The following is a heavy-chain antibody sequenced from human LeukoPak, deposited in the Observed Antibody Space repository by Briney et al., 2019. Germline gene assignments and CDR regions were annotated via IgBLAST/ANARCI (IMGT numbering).Heavy chain of an antibody. D-gene: IGHD3-10*01. CDR2: IYYSGST. Sequence: SETLSLTCTVSGGSISSSSYYWGWIRQPPGKGLEWIGSIYYSGSTYYNPSLKSRVTISVDTSKNQFSLKLSSVTAADTVVYYCGSGGAYYFDYWGQGTLVTVSS. CDR1: GGSISSSSYY. J-gene: IGHJ4*02. V-gene: IGHV4-39*07. CDR3: GSGGAYYFDY.